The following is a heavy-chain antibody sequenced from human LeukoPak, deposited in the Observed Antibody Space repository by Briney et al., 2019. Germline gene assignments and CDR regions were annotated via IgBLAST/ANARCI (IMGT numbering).Heavy chain of an antibody. CDR3: ARASLPRVIYDILTVMDV. CDR1: GFTFSSYA. CDR2: ISYDGSNK. Sequence: GGSLRLSCAASGFTFSSYAMHWVRQAPGKGLEWVAVISYDGSNKYYADSVKGRFTISRDNSKNTLYLQMNSLRAEDTAVYYCARASLPRVIYDILTVMDVWGQGTTVTVSS. D-gene: IGHD3-9*01. V-gene: IGHV3-30-3*01. J-gene: IGHJ6*02.